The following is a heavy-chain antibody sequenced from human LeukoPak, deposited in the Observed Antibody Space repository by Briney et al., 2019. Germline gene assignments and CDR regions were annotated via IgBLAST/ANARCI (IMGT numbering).Heavy chain of an antibody. D-gene: IGHD1-1*01. V-gene: IGHV3-21*06. CDR2: ISPTGRLT. CDR1: GFTFSSYT. Sequence: GGSLRLSCAASGFTFSSYTMNWVRQAPGKGLEWFSSISPTGRLTWHIDSVKGRFTISRDNAKDSVFLQMNSLGVEDTAMYFCARDFIGETGSSGYWGQGALVTVS. CDR3: ARDFIGETGSSGY. J-gene: IGHJ4*02.